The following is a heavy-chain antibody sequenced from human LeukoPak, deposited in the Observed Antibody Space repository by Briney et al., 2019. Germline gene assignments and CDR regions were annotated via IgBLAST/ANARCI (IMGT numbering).Heavy chain of an antibody. Sequence: SETLSLTCTVSGGSVSSGSYYWSWIRQPPGKGLEWIGYIYYSGSTNYNPSLKSRVTISVDTSENQFSLKLSSVTAADTAVYYCARVGGGPYYDILTGFDYWGQGTLVTVSS. J-gene: IGHJ4*02. D-gene: IGHD3-9*01. CDR1: GGSVSSGSYY. V-gene: IGHV4-61*01. CDR3: ARVGGGPYYDILTGFDY. CDR2: IYYSGST.